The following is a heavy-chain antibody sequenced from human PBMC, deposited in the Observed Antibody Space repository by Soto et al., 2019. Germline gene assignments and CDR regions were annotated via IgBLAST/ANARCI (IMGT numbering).Heavy chain of an antibody. CDR2: ISYDGSNK. J-gene: IGHJ4*02. CDR3: ARSSNWKYFFDS. D-gene: IGHD1-20*01. Sequence: VGSLRLSCAASGFTFSSYGMHWVRQAPGKGLEWVAVISYDGSNKYYADSVKGRFTISIDKANNTLSLQMNSLRVEDSALYYCARSSNWKYFFDSWGQGTLVTVSS. CDR1: GFTFSSYG. V-gene: IGHV3-30*03.